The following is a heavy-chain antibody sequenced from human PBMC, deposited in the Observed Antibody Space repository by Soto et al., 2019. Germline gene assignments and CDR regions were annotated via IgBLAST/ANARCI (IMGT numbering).Heavy chain of an antibody. CDR2: IYYSGTT. CDR3: ARNIAARTYYFDY. CDR1: GGSISSGGYY. J-gene: IGHJ4*02. D-gene: IGHD6-6*01. V-gene: IGHV4-31*03. Sequence: PSETLSLTCTVSGGSISSGGYYWTWIRQHPGKGLEWIGYIYYSGTTFYHPSLKSRVTISADTSKNQLSLRLSSVTAADTAVYYCARNIAARTYYFDYWGQGTLVTVSS.